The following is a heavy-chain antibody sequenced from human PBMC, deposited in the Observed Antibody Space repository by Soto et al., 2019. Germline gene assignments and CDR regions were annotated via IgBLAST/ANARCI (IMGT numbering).Heavy chain of an antibody. CDR3: ARDATVGLFDY. CDR2: INPYNGNT. V-gene: IGHV1-18*01. CDR1: GYTFTSYG. D-gene: IGHD1-26*01. J-gene: IGHJ4*02. Sequence: ASVKVSCKASGYTFTSYGISWVRQAPGQGLEWMGWINPYNGNTKYAQKLQGRVTMTTDTSTSTAYMELRSLRSDDTAVYYCARDATVGLFDYWGQGTLVTVSS.